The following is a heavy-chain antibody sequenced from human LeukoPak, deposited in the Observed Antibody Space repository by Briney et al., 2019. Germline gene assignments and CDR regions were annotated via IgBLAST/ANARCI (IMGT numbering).Heavy chain of an antibody. CDR2: IYTSGNT. D-gene: IGHD6-13*01. CDR1: GGSISSYY. V-gene: IGHV4-4*07. J-gene: IGHJ6*02. Sequence: SETLSLTCTVSGGSISSYYWSWIRQPAGKGLEWIGRIYTSGNTNYNPSLKSRVTMSVDTSKNQFSLKLSSVTAADTAVYYCARLRDSSSWYRYYYYGMDVWGQGTTVTVSS. CDR3: ARLRDSSSWYRYYYYGMDV.